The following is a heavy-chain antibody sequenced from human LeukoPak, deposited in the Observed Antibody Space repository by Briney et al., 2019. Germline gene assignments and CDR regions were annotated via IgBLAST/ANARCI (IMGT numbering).Heavy chain of an antibody. CDR2: ISYDGSNK. J-gene: IGHJ4*02. D-gene: IGHD5-12*01. CDR1: GFTFSSYG. Sequence: PGRSLRLSCAASGFTFSSYGMHWVRQAPGKGLEWVAVISYDGSNKYYADSVKGRFTISRDNSKNTLYLQMNSLRAEDTAVYYCAKDPRNGIVATIIDYWGQGTLVTVSS. V-gene: IGHV3-30*18. CDR3: AKDPRNGIVATIIDY.